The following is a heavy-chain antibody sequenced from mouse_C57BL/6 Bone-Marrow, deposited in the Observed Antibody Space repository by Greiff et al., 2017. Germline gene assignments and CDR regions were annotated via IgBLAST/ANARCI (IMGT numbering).Heavy chain of an antibody. CDR2: IDPEDGET. CDR1: GFNIKDYY. CDR3: GDPRFAY. D-gene: IGHD3-3*01. Sequence: VQLKESGAELVKPGASVKLSCTASGFNIKDYYMHWVKQRPEQGLEWIGRIDPEDGETKYAPKFQSKATIPANTSSNTAYLQLSSLTSEDTAVYYCGDPRFAYWGQGTLVTVSA. J-gene: IGHJ3*01. V-gene: IGHV14-2*01.